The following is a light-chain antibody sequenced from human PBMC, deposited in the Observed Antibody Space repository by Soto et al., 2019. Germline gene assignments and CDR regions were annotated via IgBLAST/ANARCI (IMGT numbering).Light chain of an antibody. CDR1: SSNIGTNA. V-gene: IGLV1-44*01. Sequence: QSVLTQPPSASGTPGQRVTISCSGGSSNIGTNAVNWYQQLPGTAPKLLIYNNTQRPSGVPDRFSGSKSVTSASLDISGLQSEDEADYYCSAWDDSLKGYVFGTGTKLTVL. CDR2: NNT. CDR3: SAWDDSLKGYV. J-gene: IGLJ1*01.